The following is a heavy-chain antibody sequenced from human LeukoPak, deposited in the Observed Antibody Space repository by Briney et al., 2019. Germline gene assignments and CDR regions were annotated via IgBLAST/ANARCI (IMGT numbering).Heavy chain of an antibody. J-gene: IGHJ4*02. CDR2: IWYDGSNK. CDR3: AKHRENYGDSCLDDY. Sequence: GGSLRLSCAASGFTFSSYGMHWVRQAPGKGLEWVAVIWYDGSNKYYGDSVKGRFTISRDNSKNTLYLQMNSLRAEDTAVYYCAKHRENYGDSCLDDYWGQGTLVTVSS. D-gene: IGHD4-17*01. V-gene: IGHV3-33*06. CDR1: GFTFSSYG.